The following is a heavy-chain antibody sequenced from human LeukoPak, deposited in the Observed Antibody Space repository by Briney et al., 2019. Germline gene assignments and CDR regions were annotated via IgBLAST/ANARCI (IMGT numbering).Heavy chain of an antibody. Sequence: KPSETLSLTCTVSGGSISSYYWSWIRQPPGKGLEWIGYIYTSGCTNYNPSLKSRVTISVDTSKNQFSLKLSSVTAADTAVYYCARTYNWFDPWGQGTLVTVSS. CDR2: IYTSGCT. J-gene: IGHJ5*02. CDR3: ARTYNWFDP. D-gene: IGHD3-16*01. V-gene: IGHV4-4*09. CDR1: GGSISSYY.